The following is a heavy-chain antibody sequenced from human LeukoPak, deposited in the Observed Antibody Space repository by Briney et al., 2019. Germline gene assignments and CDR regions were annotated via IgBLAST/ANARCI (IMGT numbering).Heavy chain of an antibody. CDR1: GLTFRNFW. CDR2: IKQDGSEK. J-gene: IGHJ5*01. D-gene: IGHD6-19*01. V-gene: IGHV3-7*01. CDR3: ARDGVVNVAVADLTWFDS. Sequence: GGSLRLSCAASGLTFRNFWMSWVRQAPGKGLEWVANIKQDGSEKYSVDSVKGRFTISRDNAKSSLYLQMNSLSAEDSALYYCARDGVVNVAVADLTWFDSWGQGALVIVSS.